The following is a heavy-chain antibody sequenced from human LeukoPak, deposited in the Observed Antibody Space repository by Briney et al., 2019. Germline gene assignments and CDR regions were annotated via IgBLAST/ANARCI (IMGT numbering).Heavy chain of an antibody. CDR1: GGSISSSSYY. J-gene: IGHJ4*02. CDR2: IYYSGST. Sequence: SETLSLTCTVSGGSISSSSYYWGWIRQPPGKGLEWIGSIYYSGSTYYNPSLKSRVTISVDTSKNQFSLKLSSVTAADTAVYYCASFSTGSSAIDFDYWGQGTLVTVSS. V-gene: IGHV4-39*07. D-gene: IGHD6-6*01. CDR3: ASFSTGSSAIDFDY.